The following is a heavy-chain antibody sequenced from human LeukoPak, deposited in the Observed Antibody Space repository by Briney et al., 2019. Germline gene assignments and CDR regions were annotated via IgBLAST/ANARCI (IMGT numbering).Heavy chain of an antibody. V-gene: IGHV3-53*01. D-gene: IGHD6-19*01. CDR2: IYSGGST. CDR3: ARGGTAVAGTRYYYYGMDV. CDR1: GFTVSSNY. Sequence: PGGSLRLSCAASGFTVSSNYMSWVRQAPGKGLEWVSVIYSGGSTYYADSVKGRFTISRDNSKNTLYLQMNSLRAEDTAVYYCARGGTAVAGTRYYYYGMDVWGQGTTVTVSS. J-gene: IGHJ6*02.